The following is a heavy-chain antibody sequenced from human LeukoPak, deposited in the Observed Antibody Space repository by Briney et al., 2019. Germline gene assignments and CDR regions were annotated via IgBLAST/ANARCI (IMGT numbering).Heavy chain of an antibody. J-gene: IGHJ5*02. CDR1: GGXISSYY. CDR3: ARVLVAADTADNWFDP. D-gene: IGHD2-15*01. CDR2: IYYSGST. Sequence: SETLSLTCTVSGGXISSYYCSWIRQPPGKGLEWIGYIYYSGSTNYNPSLKSRVTISVDTSKNQFSLRLSSVTAADTAVYYRARVLVAADTADNWFDPWGQGTLVTVSS. V-gene: IGHV4-59*01.